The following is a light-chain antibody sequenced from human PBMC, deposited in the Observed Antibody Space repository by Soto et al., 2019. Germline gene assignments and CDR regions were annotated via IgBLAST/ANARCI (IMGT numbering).Light chain of an antibody. Sequence: QSVLTQPASVSVSPGQSVTVSCTGTSSDIGGYDYVSWYQQHPGKAPQLMVYEVSERPSGVSNRFSGSKSGNTASLTISGLQTEDEADYYCSSYTDSSGLVFGTGTKVTVL. J-gene: IGLJ1*01. CDR1: SSDIGGYDY. CDR2: EVS. V-gene: IGLV2-14*01. CDR3: SSYTDSSGLV.